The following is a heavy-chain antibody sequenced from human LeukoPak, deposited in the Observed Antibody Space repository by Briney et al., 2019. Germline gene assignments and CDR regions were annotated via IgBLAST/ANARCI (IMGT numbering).Heavy chain of an antibody. J-gene: IGHJ3*02. Sequence: GGSLTLSCAASGFTFSSYWMSWVRQAPGKGLEWVANIKQDGSEKYYVDSVKGRFTISRDNAKNSLYLQMNSLRAEDTAVYYCARDQGWLLGELISNTFDIWGQGTTVTVSS. D-gene: IGHD2-21*01. V-gene: IGHV3-7*01. CDR2: IKQDGSEK. CDR1: GFTFSSYW. CDR3: ARDQGWLLGELISNTFDI.